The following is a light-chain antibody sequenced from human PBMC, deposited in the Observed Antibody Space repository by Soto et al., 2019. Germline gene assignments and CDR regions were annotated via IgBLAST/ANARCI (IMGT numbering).Light chain of an antibody. CDR3: QQYETSPGT. V-gene: IGKV1-5*01. CDR2: DAS. J-gene: IGKJ1*01. CDR1: HSINNW. Sequence: DIQMTQSPSTLSASVGARVPITCRASHSINNWLAWYQQKPGKAPKLLIYDASALPRGVPSRFSGSGSGTKITLTIASLQPEDIATYYCQQYETSPGTFGPGTKVDIK.